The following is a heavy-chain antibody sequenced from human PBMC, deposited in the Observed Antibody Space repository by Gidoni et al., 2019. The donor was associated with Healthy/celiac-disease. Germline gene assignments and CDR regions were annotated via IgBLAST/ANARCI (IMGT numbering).Heavy chain of an antibody. CDR2: ISYDGSNK. CDR1: GFTFSSYA. CDR3: AREQDTAMAAFDY. V-gene: IGHV3-30-3*01. J-gene: IGHJ4*02. Sequence: QVQLVESGGGVVQPGRSLRLSCAASGFTFSSYAMHWVRQAPGKWLEWVAVISYDGSNKYYADSVKGRFTISRDNSKNTLYLQMNSLRAEDTAVYYCAREQDTAMAAFDYWGQGTLVTVSS. D-gene: IGHD5-18*01.